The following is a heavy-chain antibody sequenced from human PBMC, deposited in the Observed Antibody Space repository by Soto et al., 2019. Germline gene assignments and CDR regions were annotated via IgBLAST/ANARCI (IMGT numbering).Heavy chain of an antibody. CDR3: ARDALWNYYGSGPFDP. Sequence: PSETLSLTCTVSGGSISSSSFYWGWIRQPPGKGLEWIGSIYYSGSTNYNPSLKSRVTISVDTSKNQFSLKLSSVTAADTAVYYCARDALWNYYGSGPFDPWGQGTLVTVSS. CDR2: IYYSGST. D-gene: IGHD3-10*01. J-gene: IGHJ5*02. V-gene: IGHV4-39*07. CDR1: GGSISSSSFY.